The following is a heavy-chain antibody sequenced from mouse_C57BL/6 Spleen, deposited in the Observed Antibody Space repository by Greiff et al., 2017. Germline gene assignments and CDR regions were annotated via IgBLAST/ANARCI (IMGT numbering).Heavy chain of an antibody. Sequence: QVQLQQPGAELVKPGASVKMSCKASGYTFTSYWITWVKQRPGQGLEWIGDIYPGSGSTNYNEKFKSKATLTVDTSSSTAYMQLSSLAAEDSAVYYCATIYDGDPGYWGQGTTLTVSS. CDR3: ATIYDGDPGY. J-gene: IGHJ2*01. CDR2: IYPGSGST. CDR1: GYTFTSYW. V-gene: IGHV1-55*01. D-gene: IGHD2-3*01.